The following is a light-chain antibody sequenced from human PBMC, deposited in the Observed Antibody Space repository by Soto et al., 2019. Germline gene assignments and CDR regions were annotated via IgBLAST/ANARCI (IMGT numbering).Light chain of an antibody. CDR1: QSISSY. Sequence: DIQMTQSPSSLSASLGDRVTITCRASQSISSYLNWYQQKPGKAPKLLIYAASSLKSGVPSRFSGSGSGTDFTLTISSLQPEDFATYYCQQNDSTHRTFGPGTKLEIK. CDR3: QQNDSTHRT. J-gene: IGKJ2*02. CDR2: AAS. V-gene: IGKV1-39*01.